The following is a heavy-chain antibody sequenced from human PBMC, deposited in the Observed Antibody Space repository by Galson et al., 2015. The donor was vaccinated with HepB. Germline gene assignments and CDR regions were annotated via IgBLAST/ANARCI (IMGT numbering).Heavy chain of an antibody. CDR3: ARDLRRGGVSDCSGGSCYPLS. Sequence: SLRLSCAASGFTFRSYWMSWVRQAPGKGLEWVANIKQDGSEKYYADSVKGRFTISRDNAKNLLYLQMNSLRAEDTAVYYCARDLRRGGVSDCSGGSCYPLSWRQGALVTVSS. CDR1: GFTFRSYW. V-gene: IGHV3-7*01. CDR2: IKQDGSEK. D-gene: IGHD2-15*01. J-gene: IGHJ4*01.